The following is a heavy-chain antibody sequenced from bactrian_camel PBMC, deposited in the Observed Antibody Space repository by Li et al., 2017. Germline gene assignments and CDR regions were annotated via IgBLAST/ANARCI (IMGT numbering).Heavy chain of an antibody. V-gene: IGHV3S53*01. J-gene: IGHJ4*01. D-gene: IGHD4*01. CDR2: LDTDGKT. CDR1: EDTYRSNC. CDR3: AAAPSFGLEHGLDLPFPY. Sequence: VQLVESGVGSVQTGGSLRLSCVASEDTYRSNCIGWFRQAPGKEREGVAGLDTDGKTKYAAPVEGRFTISRDNAKNTLYLQMNSLKPEDTAMYYCAAAPSFGLEHGLDLPFPYWGQGTQVTVS.